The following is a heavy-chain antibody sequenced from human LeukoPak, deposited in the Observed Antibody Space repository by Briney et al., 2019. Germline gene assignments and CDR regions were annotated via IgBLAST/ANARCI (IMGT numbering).Heavy chain of an antibody. CDR2: IRYDGSNK. J-gene: IGHJ6*03. CDR3: AKVHIAAAGTDYYYMGV. V-gene: IGHV3-30*02. CDR1: GFTFSSYS. D-gene: IGHD6-13*01. Sequence: PGGSLRLSCAASGFTFSSYSMNWVRQAPGKGLEWVAFIRYDGSNKYYADSVKGRFTISRDNSKNTLYLQMNSLRAEDTAVYYCAKVHIAAAGTDYYYMGVWGKGTTVTVSS.